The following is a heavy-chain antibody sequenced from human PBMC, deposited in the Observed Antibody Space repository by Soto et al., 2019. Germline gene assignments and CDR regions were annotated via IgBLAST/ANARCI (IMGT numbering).Heavy chain of an antibody. CDR2: ISSSSSYI. J-gene: IGHJ3*02. V-gene: IGHV3-21*01. D-gene: IGHD6-19*01. CDR1: GFTFSSYS. CDR3: ARAQGSGSPGDGAFDI. Sequence: EVQLVESGGGLVKPGGSLRLFCPASGFTFSSYSMNWVRQAPGKGLEWVSSISSSSSYIYYADSVKGRFTISRDNAKNSLYLQMNSLRAEDTAMYYCARAQGSGSPGDGAFDIWGQGTMVTVSS.